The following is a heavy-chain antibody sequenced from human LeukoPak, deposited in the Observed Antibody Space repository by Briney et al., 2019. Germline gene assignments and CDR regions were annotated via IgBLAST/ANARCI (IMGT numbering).Heavy chain of an antibody. Sequence: ASVKVSCKVSGYTLTELSMHWVRQAPGKGLEWMGGFDPEDGETIYAQKFQGRVTITADKSTSTAYMELSSLRSEDTAVYYCARDYSSSSLDPWGQGTLVTVSS. CDR1: GYTLTELS. D-gene: IGHD6-6*01. V-gene: IGHV1-24*01. CDR3: ARDYSSSSLDP. J-gene: IGHJ5*02. CDR2: FDPEDGET.